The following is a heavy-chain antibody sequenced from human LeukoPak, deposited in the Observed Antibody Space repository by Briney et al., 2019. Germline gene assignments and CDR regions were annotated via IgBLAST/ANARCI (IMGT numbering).Heavy chain of an antibody. D-gene: IGHD2-2*02. V-gene: IGHV1-2*02. CDR1: GYTFTGYY. CDR3: ARVVPAAIQTFDY. Sequence: ASVKVSCKASGYTFTGYYMHWVRQAPGQGLEWMGWINPNSGGTNYAQKFQGRVTMTRDTSISTAYMELSRLRSDDTAVYYCARVVPAAIQTFDYRGQGTLVTVSS. J-gene: IGHJ4*02. CDR2: INPNSGGT.